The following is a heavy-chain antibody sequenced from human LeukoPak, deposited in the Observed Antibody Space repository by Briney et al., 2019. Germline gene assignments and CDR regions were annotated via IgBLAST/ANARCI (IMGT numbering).Heavy chain of an antibody. V-gene: IGHV3-72*01. CDR1: GLTFSDHY. J-gene: IGHJ6*04. CDR2: TRNKANSYTT. Sequence: GGSLRLSCAASGLTFSDHYMDWVRQAPGKGLEWVGRTRNKANSYTTEYAASVKGRFTISRDDSKNSLYLQMNSLKTEDTAVYYCARFGVVPAARYYYGMGVWGKGTTVTVSS. CDR3: ARFGVVPAARYYYGMGV. D-gene: IGHD2-2*01.